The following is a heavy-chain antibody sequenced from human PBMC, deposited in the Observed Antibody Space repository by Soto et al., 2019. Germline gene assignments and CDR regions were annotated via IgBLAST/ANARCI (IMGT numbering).Heavy chain of an antibody. J-gene: IGHJ4*02. CDR3: TRDPHALDF. D-gene: IGHD2-8*01. V-gene: IGHV3-23*01. Sequence: GGSLRLSCAASGFTFSSYAMSWVRQAPGKGLEWVSAISGGGGSTYYADSVKGRFTISRDNAKNSLYLQMSSLRAEDTAVYYCTRDPHALDFWGQGTLVTVSS. CDR1: GFTFSSYA. CDR2: ISGGGGST.